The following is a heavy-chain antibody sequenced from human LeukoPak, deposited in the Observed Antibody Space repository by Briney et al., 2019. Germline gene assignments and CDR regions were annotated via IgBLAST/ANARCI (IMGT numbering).Heavy chain of an antibody. V-gene: IGHV4-39*07. Sequence: SETLSLTCTVSGGSISSSSYYWGWIRQPPGKGLEWIGSIYYSGSTYYNPSLKSRVTISVDTSKNQFSLKLSSVTAADTAVYYCARDGVWELLGGGNFDYWGRGTLVTVSS. CDR2: IYYSGST. CDR1: GGSISSSSYY. D-gene: IGHD1-26*01. CDR3: ARDGVWELLGGGNFDY. J-gene: IGHJ4*02.